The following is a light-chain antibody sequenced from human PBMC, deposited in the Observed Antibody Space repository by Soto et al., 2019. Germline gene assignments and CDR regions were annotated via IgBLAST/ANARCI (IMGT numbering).Light chain of an antibody. Sequence: ILVPQSPPTLSASVGDRVTITCRASQTITTWMAWYQQKPGKAPKLLVYDASTLQSGAATRFSGSGSGTEFTLIISGLQPEDSATYYCQQYTNTNNPWMFGQGTKVDIK. V-gene: IGKV1-5*01. J-gene: IGKJ1*01. CDR2: DAS. CDR1: QTITTW. CDR3: QQYTNTNNPWM.